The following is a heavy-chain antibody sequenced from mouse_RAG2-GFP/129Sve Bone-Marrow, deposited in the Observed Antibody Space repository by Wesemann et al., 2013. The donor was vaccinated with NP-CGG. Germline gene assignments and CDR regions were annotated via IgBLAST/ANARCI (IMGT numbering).Heavy chain of an antibody. CDR3: ARHASSLLRLAYAMDY. D-gene: IGHD1-2*01. V-gene: IGHV5-6*01. CDR2: ISSGGSYT. J-gene: IGHJ4*01. Sequence: ISSGGSYTYYPDSVKGRFTISRDNAKNTLYLQMSSLKSEDTAMYYCARHASSLLRLAYAMDYWGQGTSVTVSS.